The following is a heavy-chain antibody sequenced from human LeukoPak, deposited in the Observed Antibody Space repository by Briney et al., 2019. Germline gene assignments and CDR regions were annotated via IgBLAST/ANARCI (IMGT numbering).Heavy chain of an antibody. V-gene: IGHV1-8*01. J-gene: IGHJ6*02. CDR1: GYTFTSYD. D-gene: IGHD6-13*01. Sequence: ASVKVSCKASGYTFTSYDINWVRQATGQGLEWMGWMNPNNGNTGYVQKFQGRVTMTRSTSISTAYMELSSLRSEDTAVYYCARLASGSWPLYYYYGMDVWGQGTTVTVSS. CDR2: MNPNNGNT. CDR3: ARLASGSWPLYYYYGMDV.